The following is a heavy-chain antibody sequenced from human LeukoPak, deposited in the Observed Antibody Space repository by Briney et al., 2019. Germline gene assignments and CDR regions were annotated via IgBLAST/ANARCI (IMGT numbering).Heavy chain of an antibody. CDR3: ARVRGAYSYYGYNWFDP. D-gene: IGHD4-11*01. CDR1: GFTFSSCW. Sequence: GGSLRLSCAASGFTFSSCWMSWVRQAPGKGLEWVANIKQDGSEKYYVDSVKGRFTISRDNAENSLYLQMNSLRAEDTAVYYCARVRGAYSYYGYNWFDPWGQGTLVTVSS. J-gene: IGHJ5*02. CDR2: IKQDGSEK. V-gene: IGHV3-7*01.